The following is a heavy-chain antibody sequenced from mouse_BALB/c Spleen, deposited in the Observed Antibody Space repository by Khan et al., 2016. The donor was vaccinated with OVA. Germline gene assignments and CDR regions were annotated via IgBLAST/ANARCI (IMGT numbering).Heavy chain of an antibody. J-gene: IGHJ3*01. V-gene: IGHV1-77*01. CDR1: GYTFTDYV. CDR2: IYPASGTT. Sequence: VQLQESGPELVKPGASVKMSCKASGYTFTDYVINWVKQRTGQGLEWIGEIYPASGTTYYNEKFKGKATLTADKSSNTAYTQLSSLTSEDSAVYFCAKNYASWFAYWGQGTLVTVSA. CDR3: AKNYASWFAY.